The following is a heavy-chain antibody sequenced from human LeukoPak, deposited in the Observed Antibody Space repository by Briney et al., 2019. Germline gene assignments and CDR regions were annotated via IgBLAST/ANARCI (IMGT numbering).Heavy chain of an antibody. D-gene: IGHD6-6*01. Sequence: SETLSLTCTVSGGSISSYYWGWIRQPPGKGLEWIGSIYYSGSTYYNPSLKSRVTISVDTSKNQFSLKLSSVTAADTAVYYCARAIIEYSSSSPFDYWGQGTLVTVSS. V-gene: IGHV4-39*07. CDR1: GGSISSYY. CDR2: IYYSGST. J-gene: IGHJ4*02. CDR3: ARAIIEYSSSSPFDY.